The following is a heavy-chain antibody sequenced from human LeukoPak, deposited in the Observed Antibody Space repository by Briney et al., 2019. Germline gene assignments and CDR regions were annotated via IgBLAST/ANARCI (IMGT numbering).Heavy chain of an antibody. CDR2: IYPGDSDT. CDR3: ARHGAYSSSPMDV. CDR1: GYSFTSYC. J-gene: IGHJ6*03. Sequence: GESLKISCKGSGYSFTSYCIGWVRQMPGKGLEWMGIIYPGDSDTRYSPSFQGQVTISADKSISTAYLQWSSLKASDTAMYYCARHGAYSSSPMDVWGKGTTVTVSS. V-gene: IGHV5-51*01. D-gene: IGHD6-13*01.